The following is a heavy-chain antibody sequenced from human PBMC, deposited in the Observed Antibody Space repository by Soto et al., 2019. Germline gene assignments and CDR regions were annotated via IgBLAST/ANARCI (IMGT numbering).Heavy chain of an antibody. Sequence: LGGSLSLSCAASGFTFSSYAMHWVRQAPGKGLEWVAVISYDGRSKYYADSVKGRFTISRDNSKNTLYLEMNSLRVEDTAVYHCVRDTAYCSGGTCYSSHDMDVWGQGTTVTVSS. CDR2: ISYDGRSK. J-gene: IGHJ6*02. CDR1: GFTFSSYA. V-gene: IGHV3-30*04. D-gene: IGHD2-15*01. CDR3: VRDTAYCSGGTCYSSHDMDV.